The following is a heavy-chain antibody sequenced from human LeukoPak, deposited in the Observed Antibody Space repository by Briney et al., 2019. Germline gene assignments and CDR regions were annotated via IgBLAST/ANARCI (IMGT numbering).Heavy chain of an antibody. D-gene: IGHD3-22*01. Sequence: ASVKVSCKASGYTFTNYAMNWVRQAPGQGLEWMGWINTNTGNPTYAQGFTGRLVFSLDTSVTTSYLQISSLKAEDTAVYYCARDHVKLGSGFHPFDAFDIWGQGTLVTVSS. CDR3: ARDHVKLGSGFHPFDAFDI. CDR2: INTNTGNP. CDR1: GYTFTNYA. J-gene: IGHJ3*02. V-gene: IGHV7-4-1*02.